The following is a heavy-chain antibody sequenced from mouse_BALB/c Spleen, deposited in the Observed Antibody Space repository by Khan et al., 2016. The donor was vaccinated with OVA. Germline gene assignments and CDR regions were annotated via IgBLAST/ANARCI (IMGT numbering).Heavy chain of an antibody. Sequence: LEESGAELARPGASVKMSCKASGYTFTSYTMHWVKQRPGQGLEWIGYINTSSGYTKYNQKFKDKATLTADKSSSTAYMQLSSLTSEDSAFYYCARTHERGGQGTTLTVSS. CDR1: GYTFTSYT. J-gene: IGHJ2*01. CDR3: ARTHER. CDR2: INTSSGYT. V-gene: IGHV1-4*01.